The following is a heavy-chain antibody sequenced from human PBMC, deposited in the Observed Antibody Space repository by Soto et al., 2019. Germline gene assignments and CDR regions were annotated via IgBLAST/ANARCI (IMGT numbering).Heavy chain of an antibody. CDR3: AKDPNGDYVGAFDM. CDR1: GFTFSAYA. CDR2: ISASRGRT. J-gene: IGHJ3*02. D-gene: IGHD4-17*01. V-gene: IGHV3-23*01. Sequence: DVQVLESGGGLVQPGGSLRLSCAASGFTFSAYAMSWVRQTPGKGLEWVSGISASRGRTYYANSVKGRFTISSDNGKNTLYLQMNSLRAEDTAVYYCAKDPNGDYVGAFDMWGQGTMVIVS.